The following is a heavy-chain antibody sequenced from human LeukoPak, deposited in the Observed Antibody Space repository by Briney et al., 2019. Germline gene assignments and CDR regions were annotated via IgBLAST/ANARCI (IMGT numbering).Heavy chain of an antibody. CDR1: GFTFSSYG. Sequence: GGSLRLSCAASGFTFSSYGMHWVRQAPGKGLEWVAYIQYDGSNEQYADSVKGRFSISRDSSKNILYLQLNSLRAEDTAVYYCAKDRCSNGIGCYYYYMDVWGKGTTVTVSS. CDR3: AKDRCSNGIGCYYYYMDV. J-gene: IGHJ6*03. V-gene: IGHV3-30*02. CDR2: IQYDGSNE. D-gene: IGHD2-8*01.